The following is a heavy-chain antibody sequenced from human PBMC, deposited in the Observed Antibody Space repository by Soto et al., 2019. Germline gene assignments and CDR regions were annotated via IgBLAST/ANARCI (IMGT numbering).Heavy chain of an antibody. V-gene: IGHV4-59*01. CDR3: ARDRVEYSSSLDYYYYYMDV. CDR1: CGSISSYY. CDR2: IYYSGST. D-gene: IGHD6-6*01. Sequence: SETLSLTCTVSCGSISSYYWSWIRQPPGKGLEWIGYIYYSGSTNYNPSLKSRVTISVDTSKNQFSLKLSSVTAADTAVYYCARDRVEYSSSLDYYYYYMDVWGKGTTVTVSS. J-gene: IGHJ6*03.